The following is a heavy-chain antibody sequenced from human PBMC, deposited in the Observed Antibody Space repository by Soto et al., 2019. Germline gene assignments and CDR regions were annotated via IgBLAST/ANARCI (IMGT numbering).Heavy chain of an antibody. D-gene: IGHD4-17*01. V-gene: IGHV2-5*02. Sequence: GSGSYPGEPAQTLTLTCSCSGFSFRTDRVGVGWIRQPPGKALEWLAVIYWDDSKTYRPSLETRLTITKDTSKNQVVLTMPNMDPVDTSTYYCAHAYGGRCLYWDQRTLVTVSS. CDR1: GFSFRTDRVG. J-gene: IGHJ4*02. CDR2: IYWDDSK. CDR3: AHAYGGRCLY.